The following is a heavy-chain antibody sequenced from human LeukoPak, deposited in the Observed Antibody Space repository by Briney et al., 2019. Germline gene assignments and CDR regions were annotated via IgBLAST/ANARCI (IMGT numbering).Heavy chain of an antibody. D-gene: IGHD3-9*01. V-gene: IGHV4-4*07. CDR1: GGSISSYY. Sequence: SETLSLTCSVSGGSISSYYWSWIRQPAGKGLEWIGRIYTSGRTDYNPSLKSRVTMSVETSKNQFSLKLTSVTAADTAVYYCARQEGWGILTGYYKHFDYWGQGALVTVSS. CDR2: IYTSGRT. J-gene: IGHJ4*02. CDR3: ARQEGWGILTGYYKHFDY.